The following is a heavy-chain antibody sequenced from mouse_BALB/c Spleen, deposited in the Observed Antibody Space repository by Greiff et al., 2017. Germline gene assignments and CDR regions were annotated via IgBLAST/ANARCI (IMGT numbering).Heavy chain of an antibody. Sequence: LVESGASVKMSCKASGYTFTDYVISWVKQRTGQGLEWIGEIYPGSGSTYYNEKFKGKATLTADKSSNTAYMQLSSLTSEDSAVYFCATVWWVWFAYWGQGTLVTVSA. D-gene: IGHD1-1*02. V-gene: IGHV1-77*01. CDR3: ATVWWVWFAY. CDR1: GYTFTDYV. J-gene: IGHJ3*01. CDR2: IYPGSGST.